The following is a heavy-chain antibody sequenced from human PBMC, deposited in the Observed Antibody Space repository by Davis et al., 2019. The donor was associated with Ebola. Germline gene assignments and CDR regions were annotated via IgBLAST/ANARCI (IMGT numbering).Heavy chain of an antibody. Sequence: PGGSLRLSCAASGFTFGSFGMHWVRQAPGKGLEWVALISYDGKYDFYADSVKGRFTISRDTSKNTLFLQNNSLRAEDTAVYYCAASVAATGVYYYYMDVWGKGTAVSVSS. J-gene: IGHJ6*03. CDR1: GFTFGSFG. CDR2: ISYDGKYD. CDR3: AASVAATGVYYYYMDV. V-gene: IGHV3-30*03. D-gene: IGHD7-27*01.